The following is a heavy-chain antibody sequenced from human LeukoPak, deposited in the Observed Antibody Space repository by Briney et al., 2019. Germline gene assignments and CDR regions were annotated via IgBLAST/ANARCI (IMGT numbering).Heavy chain of an antibody. D-gene: IGHD2-15*01. Sequence: SETLSLTCTVSGGSISSYYWSWIRQPPGKGLEWIGYIYYSGSTNYNPSLKSRVTISVDTSKNQFSLKLSSVTAADAAVYYCATGYCSGGGCSLSPWGQGTLVTVSS. CDR2: IYYSGST. J-gene: IGHJ5*02. CDR1: GGSISSYY. CDR3: ATGYCSGGGCSLSP. V-gene: IGHV4-59*01.